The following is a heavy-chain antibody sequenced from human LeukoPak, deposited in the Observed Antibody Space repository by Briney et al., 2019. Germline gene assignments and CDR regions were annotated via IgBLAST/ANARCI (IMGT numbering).Heavy chain of an antibody. CDR2: IGSRTSFI. J-gene: IGHJ4*02. CDR3: ARDRTLDY. D-gene: IGHD3/OR15-3a*01. Sequence: NPGGSLRLSCAASGFTFSSYSMNWVRQPPGKGLEWVSSIGSRTSFIYHAESVKGRFAISRDDARNSLYLQLNSLRAEDSAVYYCARDRTLDYWGQGTLVTVSS. V-gene: IGHV3-21*01. CDR1: GFTFSSYS.